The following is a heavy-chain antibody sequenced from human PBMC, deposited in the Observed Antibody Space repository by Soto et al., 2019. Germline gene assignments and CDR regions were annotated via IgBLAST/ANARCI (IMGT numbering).Heavy chain of an antibody. CDR1: GFTFGDYA. CDR2: IRSEGYGGTT. D-gene: IGHD3-22*01. CDR3: ARDYYDSTGYYSPSKPDY. Sequence: GGSLRLSCTASGFTFGDYAMSWIRQAPGQGLEWVGFIRSEGYGGTTEYAASVKGRFTISRDDSKSIAYLQMNSLKIEDTAVYYCARDYYDSTGYYSPSKPDYWGQGTLVTVSS. V-gene: IGHV3-49*03. J-gene: IGHJ4*02.